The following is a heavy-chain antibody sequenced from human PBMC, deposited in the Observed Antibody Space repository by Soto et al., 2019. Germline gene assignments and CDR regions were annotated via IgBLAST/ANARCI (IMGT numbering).Heavy chain of an antibody. CDR3: ASLDTAMIKTAGY. CDR2: ISSSSRYI. Sequence: GGARRIFCAGSGFTLRSYRINWGRPAPGKGLEWVSSISSSSRYIYYPDSVKGRFTISRDNAKNSLYLQMNSLTVEDTAMYYCASLDTAMIKTAGYWGQGTQVTVSS. V-gene: IGHV3-21*01. J-gene: IGHJ4*02. D-gene: IGHD5-18*01. CDR1: GFTLRSYR.